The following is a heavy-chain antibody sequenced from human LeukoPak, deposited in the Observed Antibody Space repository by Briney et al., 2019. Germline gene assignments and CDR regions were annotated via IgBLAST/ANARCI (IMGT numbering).Heavy chain of an antibody. Sequence: ASVKVSCKASGYTFTSYDINWVRQATGQGLEWMGWMNPNSGNTGYARKFQGRVTMTRNTSISTAYMELSSLRSEDTAVYYCARPSMVATIRGNWFDPWGQGTLVTVSS. J-gene: IGHJ5*02. CDR3: ARPSMVATIRGNWFDP. CDR2: MNPNSGNT. D-gene: IGHD5-12*01. CDR1: GYTFTSYD. V-gene: IGHV1-8*01.